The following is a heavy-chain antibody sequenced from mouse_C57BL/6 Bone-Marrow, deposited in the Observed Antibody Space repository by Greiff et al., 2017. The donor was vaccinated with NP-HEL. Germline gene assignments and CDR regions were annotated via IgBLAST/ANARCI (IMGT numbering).Heavy chain of an antibody. V-gene: IGHV5-12*01. D-gene: IGHD1-1*01. Sequence: EVKLMESGGGLVQPGGSLKLSCAASGFTFSDYYMYWVRQTPEKRLEWVAYISNGGGSTYYPDTVKGRFTISRDNAKNTLYLQMSRLKSEDTAMYYCARPPYGSRGYFDVWGTGTTVTVSS. CDR1: GFTFSDYY. J-gene: IGHJ1*03. CDR2: ISNGGGST. CDR3: ARPPYGSRGYFDV.